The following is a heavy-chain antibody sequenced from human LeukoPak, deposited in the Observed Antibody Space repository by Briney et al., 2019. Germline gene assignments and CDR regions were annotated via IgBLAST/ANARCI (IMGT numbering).Heavy chain of an antibody. V-gene: IGHV3-7*03. CDR1: GFTFSSYW. J-gene: IGHJ4*02. CDR3: AKIRYSGVY. CDR2: IKQDGSEK. D-gene: IGHD5-18*01. Sequence: SGGSLRLSCAASGFTFSSYWMSWVRQAPGKGLEWVANIKQDGSEKYYVDSVKGRFTISRDNSKNTLYLQMNSLRAEDTAVYYCAKIRYSGVYWGQGTLVTVSS.